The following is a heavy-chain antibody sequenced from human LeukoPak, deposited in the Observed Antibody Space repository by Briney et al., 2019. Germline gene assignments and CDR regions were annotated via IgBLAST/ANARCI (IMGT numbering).Heavy chain of an antibody. CDR1: GGSFSGYY. Sequence: KPSETLSLTCAVYGGSFSGYYWSWIRQPPGKGLEWIGEINHSGSTNYNPSLKSRVTISVDTSKNQFSLKLSSVTAADTAVYYCAGGRRIAAAGTGSYYFDYWGQGTLVTVSS. J-gene: IGHJ4*02. CDR2: INHSGST. V-gene: IGHV4-34*01. CDR3: AGGRRIAAAGTGSYYFDY. D-gene: IGHD6-13*01.